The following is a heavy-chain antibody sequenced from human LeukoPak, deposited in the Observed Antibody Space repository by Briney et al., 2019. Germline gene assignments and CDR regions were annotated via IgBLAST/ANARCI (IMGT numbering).Heavy chain of an antibody. Sequence: SETLSLTCTVSGGSISSSSYYWGWIRQPPGKGLEWIGSIYYSGSTYYNPSLKSRVTISVDTSKNQFSLKLSSVTAADTAVYYCARESNYYGSGRYIDYWGQGTLVTVSS. CDR2: IYYSGST. V-gene: IGHV4-39*07. D-gene: IGHD3-10*01. CDR1: GGSISSSSYY. CDR3: ARESNYYGSGRYIDY. J-gene: IGHJ4*02.